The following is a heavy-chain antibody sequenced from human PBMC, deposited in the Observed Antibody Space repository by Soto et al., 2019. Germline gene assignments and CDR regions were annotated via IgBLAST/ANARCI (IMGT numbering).Heavy chain of an antibody. V-gene: IGHV3-48*02. CDR1: GFTFSSYS. CDR3: ARSITMIVVVTEYYFDY. Sequence: WSLRLSCAASGFTFSSYSMNWVRQAPGKGLEWVSYISSSSSTIYYADSVKGRFTISRDNAKNSLYLQMNSLRDEDTAVYYCARSITMIVVVTEYYFDYWGQGTLVTVSS. J-gene: IGHJ4*02. CDR2: ISSSSSTI. D-gene: IGHD3-22*01.